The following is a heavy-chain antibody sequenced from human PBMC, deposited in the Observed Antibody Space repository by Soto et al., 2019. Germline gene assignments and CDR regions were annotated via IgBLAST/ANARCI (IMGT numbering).Heavy chain of an antibody. CDR2: ISGRDDST. V-gene: IGHV3-23*01. J-gene: IGHJ4*02. Sequence: EVQLLESGGGLVQPGESLRLSCAASGFTFSSYAMSWVRQAPGKGLEWVSVISGRDDSTYYADSVKGRFTISRDKSKNTLYLQMNSLRAEDTAVYYCAKRSSSSTVDYWGQGTLVTVSS. D-gene: IGHD6-6*01. CDR1: GFTFSSYA. CDR3: AKRSSSSTVDY.